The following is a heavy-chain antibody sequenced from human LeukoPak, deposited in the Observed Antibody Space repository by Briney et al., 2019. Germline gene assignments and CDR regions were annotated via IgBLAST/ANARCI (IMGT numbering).Heavy chain of an antibody. CDR3: ATHAPYGSGSYCLDY. V-gene: IGHV3-66*04. CDR2: IYSGGST. J-gene: IGHJ4*02. CDR1: GFTVSSNY. Sequence: GGSLRLSCAASGFTVSSNYMSRVRQAPGKGLEWVSVIYSGGSTYYADSVKGRFTISRDNSKNTLYLQMNSLRAEDTAVYYCATHAPYGSGSYCLDYWGQGTLVTVSS. D-gene: IGHD3-10*01.